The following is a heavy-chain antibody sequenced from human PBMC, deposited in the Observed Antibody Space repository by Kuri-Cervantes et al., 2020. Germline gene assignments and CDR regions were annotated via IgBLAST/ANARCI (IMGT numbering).Heavy chain of an antibody. CDR1: GFTFSSYA. CDR2: IYSGGST. J-gene: IGHJ6*02. Sequence: GGSLRLSCAASGFTFSSYAMHWVRQAPGKGLEWVSVIYSGGSTYYADSVKGRFTISRDNSKNTLYLQMNSLRAEDTAVYYCARFSGYSYGFAYYGMDVWGQGTTVTVSS. D-gene: IGHD5-18*01. V-gene: IGHV3-53*01. CDR3: ARFSGYSYGFAYYGMDV.